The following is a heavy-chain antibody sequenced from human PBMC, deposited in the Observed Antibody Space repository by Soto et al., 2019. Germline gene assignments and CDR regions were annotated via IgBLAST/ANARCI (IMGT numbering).Heavy chain of an antibody. D-gene: IGHD6-6*01. CDR1: GYPFTSYG. CDR3: VRDRSFARNYYYGIDV. Sequence: GSVKVSCKASGYPFTSYGIGWVRRAPGQGLEWMGWISPYNGNTYYAQKFQGRVTMTTDTSTNTIYMELRSLRSDDTAVYYCVRDRSFARNYYYGIDVWGQGTTVTVSS. CDR2: ISPYNGNT. J-gene: IGHJ6*02. V-gene: IGHV1-18*01.